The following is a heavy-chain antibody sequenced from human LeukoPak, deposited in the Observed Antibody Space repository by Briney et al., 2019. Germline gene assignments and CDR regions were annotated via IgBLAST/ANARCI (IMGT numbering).Heavy chain of an antibody. CDR3: ARGLYSFSTFTLDP. D-gene: IGHD2-2*01. Sequence: PGGSLRLSCAASGYSFSNYWMHWVRQAPGKGLVWVSRINSDGSRTNYADSVKGRFTISRDNAKNTLFLEMNGLGVEDSAVYYCARGLYSFSTFTLDPRGQGTLVTVSS. J-gene: IGHJ5*02. CDR2: INSDGSRT. CDR1: GYSFSNYW. V-gene: IGHV3-74*01.